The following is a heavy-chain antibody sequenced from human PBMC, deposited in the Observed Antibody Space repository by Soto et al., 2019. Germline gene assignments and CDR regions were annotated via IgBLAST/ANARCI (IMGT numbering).Heavy chain of an antibody. CDR1: GGSISSGGHS. Sequence: QLQLQESGSGLVKPSQTLSLTCAVSGGSISSGGHSWSWIRQPPGKGLEWIGYIYHSGRTYYNPSLKRRVTISVDRSKNQFSLKLSSVTAADTAVYYCARGGWELPGDNYFDYWGQGTLVTVSS. J-gene: IGHJ4*02. D-gene: IGHD1-26*01. CDR3: ARGGWELPGDNYFDY. V-gene: IGHV4-30-2*01. CDR2: IYHSGRT.